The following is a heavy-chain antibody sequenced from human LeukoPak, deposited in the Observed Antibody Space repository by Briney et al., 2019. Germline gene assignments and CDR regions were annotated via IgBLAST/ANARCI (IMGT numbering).Heavy chain of an antibody. D-gene: IGHD1-14*01. CDR3: ARGTVRTGVYPQWGPRGRYYLDY. CDR1: GGSFSGYY. J-gene: IGHJ4*02. Sequence: SETLSLTCAVYGGSFSGYYWSWIRQPPGKGLEWIGEINHSGSTNYNPSLKSRVTISVDTSKNQFSLKLSSVTAADTAVYYCARGTVRTGVYPQWGPRGRYYLDYWGQGTLVTVSS. CDR2: INHSGST. V-gene: IGHV4-34*01.